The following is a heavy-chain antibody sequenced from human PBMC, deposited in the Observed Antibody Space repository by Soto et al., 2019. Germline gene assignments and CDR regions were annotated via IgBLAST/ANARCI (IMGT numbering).Heavy chain of an antibody. Sequence: SGPTLVNPTQTLTLTCTFSGFSLSTSGVGVGWIRQPPGKALEWLALIYWDDDKRYSPSLKSRLTITKDTSKNQVVLTMTSMDPVDTATDYCAHRLPTTSWPNDAFDIWGQGIMVTVS. D-gene: IGHD2-2*01. CDR2: IYWDDDK. CDR3: AHRLPTTSWPNDAFDI. CDR1: GFSLSTSGVG. J-gene: IGHJ3*02. V-gene: IGHV2-5*02.